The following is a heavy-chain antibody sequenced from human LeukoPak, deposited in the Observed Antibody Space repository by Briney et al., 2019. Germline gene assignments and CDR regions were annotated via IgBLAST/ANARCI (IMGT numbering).Heavy chain of an antibody. D-gene: IGHD3-22*01. J-gene: IGHJ4*02. CDR1: GYSFTSYW. CDR3: ARHGSSDYSDSSGFYSNYFFDY. CDR2: IYPSESDT. V-gene: IGHV5-51*01. Sequence: KPGESLKISCKGSGYSFTSYWIGWVRQMPGKGLEWMGIIYPSESDTRYSPSFQGQVTISADKSISTAYLHWSGLKASDTAMYYCARHGSSDYSDSSGFYSNYFFDYWGQGTLVTVSS.